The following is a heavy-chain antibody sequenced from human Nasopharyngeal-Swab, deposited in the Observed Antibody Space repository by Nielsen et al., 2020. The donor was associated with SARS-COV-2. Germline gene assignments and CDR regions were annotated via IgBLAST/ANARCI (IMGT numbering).Heavy chain of an antibody. CDR3: TRLRYSSGLDY. Sequence: GGSLRLSCAASGFTFSGSAMHWVRQASGKGLEWVGRIRSKANNYATAYAASVKGRFTISRDDSKNTAYLQMNSLKTEDTAVYYCTRLRYSSGLDYWGQGTLGTVSS. J-gene: IGHJ4*02. CDR2: IRSKANNYAT. CDR1: GFTFSGSA. D-gene: IGHD6-25*01. V-gene: IGHV3-73*01.